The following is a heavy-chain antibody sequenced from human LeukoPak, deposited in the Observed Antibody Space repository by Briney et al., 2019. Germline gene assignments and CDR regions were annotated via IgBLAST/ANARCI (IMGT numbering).Heavy chain of an antibody. V-gene: IGHV3-33*03. CDR1: GFTFSDYG. CDR2: IWSFGTHK. J-gene: IGHJ1*01. CDR3: ATPKAGTWYYPH. D-gene: IGHD3/OR15-3a*01. Sequence: GGSLRLSCAASGFTFSDYGMHWARQASGKGLEGLAVIWSFGTHKYYADSVKGRFTISRDDSESTLYLQMDGLRADDTAMYFCATPKAGTWYYPHWGQGAKVIVSS.